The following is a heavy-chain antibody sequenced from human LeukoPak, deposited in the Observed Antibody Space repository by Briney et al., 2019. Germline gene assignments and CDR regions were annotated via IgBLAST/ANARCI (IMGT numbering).Heavy chain of an antibody. J-gene: IGHJ4*02. CDR1: GFTFSRYA. Sequence: GGSLRLSCAASGFTFSRYAMSWVRQAPGKGLEWVSGISGSGDNTYYADSVKGRFTISRDNSKNTLYVQVNSLGTEDTAAYYCAKGSYYDSSGSFYFDYWGQGTLVTVSS. D-gene: IGHD3-22*01. CDR2: ISGSGDNT. CDR3: AKGSYYDSSGSFYFDY. V-gene: IGHV3-23*01.